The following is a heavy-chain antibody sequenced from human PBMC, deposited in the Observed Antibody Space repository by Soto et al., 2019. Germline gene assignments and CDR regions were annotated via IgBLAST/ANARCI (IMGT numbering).Heavy chain of an antibody. Sequence: QVQLVQSGAEVKKPGASVKVSCKASGYTFTTYGISWMRQAPGKGLEWMGWISGYNGNRNYSQNLQGSVTVTTDTSPSTAYMELRNLRSGDTAVYYCAREVEARGGEYDYWGQGTLVIVSS. J-gene: IGHJ4*02. CDR2: ISGYNGNR. V-gene: IGHV1-18*01. CDR3: AREVEARGGEYDY. CDR1: GYTFTTYG. D-gene: IGHD3-16*01.